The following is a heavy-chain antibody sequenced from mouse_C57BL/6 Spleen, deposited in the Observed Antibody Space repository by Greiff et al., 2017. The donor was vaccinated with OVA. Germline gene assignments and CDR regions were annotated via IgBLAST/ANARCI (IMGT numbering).Heavy chain of an antibody. CDR3: ALEEIYEGEAMDY. CDR1: GFSLSTSGMG. D-gene: IGHD2-3*01. V-gene: IGHV8-12*01. CDR2: IYWDDDK. Sequence: QVTLKVSGPGILQSSQTLSLTCSFSGFSLSTSGMGVSWIRQPSGKGLEWLAHIYWDDDKRYNPSLKSRLTISKDPSRDQVFLKITRVDTADTATYTCALEEIYEGEAMDYWGQGTSVTVSS. J-gene: IGHJ4*01.